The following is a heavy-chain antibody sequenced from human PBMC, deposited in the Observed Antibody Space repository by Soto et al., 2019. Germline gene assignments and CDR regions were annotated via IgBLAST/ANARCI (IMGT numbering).Heavy chain of an antibody. Sequence: QVQLVQSGAEMKKPGSSVKVSCQSSGGPFNTYAMNWVRQAPGQGPEWMGDISSMFGAANYAPKVQGRGTTTADESTGTSYMQLSSLTSEYTALYFCARKVQVHTPAFGYWGQGTLVTVSS. D-gene: IGHD3-10*01. CDR3: ARKVQVHTPAFGY. CDR1: GGPFNTYA. J-gene: IGHJ4*02. V-gene: IGHV1-69*19. CDR2: ISSMFGAA.